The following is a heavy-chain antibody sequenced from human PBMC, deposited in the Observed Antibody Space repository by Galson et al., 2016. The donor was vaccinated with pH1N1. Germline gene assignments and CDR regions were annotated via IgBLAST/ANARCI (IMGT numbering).Heavy chain of an antibody. D-gene: IGHD3-16*01. J-gene: IGHJ4*02. CDR1: GVTFSTFA. Sequence: SVKVSCKASGVTFSTFAITWVRQAPGQGLEWMGRIIPILGMTNYAQRFHGRVTITADTSTYTAYMELSSLRSDGPPMYYCARDRHYGDERAFDHWGRGTLVTVSS. CDR2: IIPILGMT. CDR3: ARDRHYGDERAFDH. V-gene: IGHV1-69*04.